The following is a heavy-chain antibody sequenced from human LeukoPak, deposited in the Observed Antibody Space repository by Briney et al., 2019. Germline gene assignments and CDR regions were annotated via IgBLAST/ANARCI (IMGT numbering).Heavy chain of an antibody. Sequence: PSETLSLTCAVYGGSFIGYHWNWIRQTPEKGLEWIGEINHRGHTNYNPSLESRVTISVDTSKNQFSLKLRSVTAADTAVYYCARDPTTVVTLSYYFDFWGPGTLVTVSS. CDR3: ARDPTTVVTLSYYFDF. J-gene: IGHJ4*02. CDR2: INHRGHT. CDR1: GGSFIGYH. D-gene: IGHD4-23*01. V-gene: IGHV4-34*01.